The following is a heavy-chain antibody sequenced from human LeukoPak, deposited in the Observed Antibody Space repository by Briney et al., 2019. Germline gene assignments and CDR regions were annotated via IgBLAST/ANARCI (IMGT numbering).Heavy chain of an antibody. V-gene: IGHV4-61*02. D-gene: IGHD3-22*01. CDR1: GGSINSGAYY. J-gene: IGHJ4*02. CDR3: ARDHPHYYYDTSGYYEY. Sequence: SQTLSLTCTVSGGSINSGAYYWSWIRQPAGKGLEWIGRIYTSGTTNYNPSLKSRLTISTDTSKNQFSLKLSSVTAADTAVYYCARDHPHYYYDTSGYYEYWGQGILVTVSS. CDR2: IYTSGTT.